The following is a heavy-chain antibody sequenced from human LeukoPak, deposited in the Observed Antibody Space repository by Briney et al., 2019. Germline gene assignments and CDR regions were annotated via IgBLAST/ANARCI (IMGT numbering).Heavy chain of an antibody. CDR1: GYTFTGYY. Sequence: ASVKVSCRASGYTFTGYYMSWVRQAPGQGLEWMGWINPDSGGTHYAQNFQGWVTMTRDTSISTAYMELSRLRSDDTAVYYCARGTLTAPRTAFDIWGQGTMVTVSS. J-gene: IGHJ3*02. D-gene: IGHD1-14*01. V-gene: IGHV1-2*04. CDR2: INPDSGGT. CDR3: ARGTLTAPRTAFDI.